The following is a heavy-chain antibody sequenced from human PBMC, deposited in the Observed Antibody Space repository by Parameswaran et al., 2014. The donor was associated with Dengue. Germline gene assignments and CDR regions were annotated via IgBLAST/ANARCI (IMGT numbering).Heavy chain of an antibody. D-gene: IGHD3-9*01. V-gene: IGHV1-46*01. CDR3: AREVPSSDILTGYSPFYYYGMDV. CDR1: GYTFTNYY. CDR2: INPSGGST. Sequence: ASVKVSCKASGYTFTNYYMHWVRQAPGQGLEWMGIINPSGGSTSCAQKFQGRVTMTRDTSTSTVYMELSSLRSEDTAVFYCAREVPSSDILTGYSPFYYYGMDVWGQGTTVTVSS. J-gene: IGHJ6*02.